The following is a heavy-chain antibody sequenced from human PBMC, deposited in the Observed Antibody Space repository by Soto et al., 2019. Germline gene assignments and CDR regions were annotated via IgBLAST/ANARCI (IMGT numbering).Heavy chain of an antibody. CDR2: ISYDGSNK. Sequence: QVQLVESGGGVVQPGRSLRLSCAASGFTFSSYGMHWVRQAPGKGLEWVAVISYDGSNKYYADSVKGRFTISRDNSKKTLYLAVNSLRAEGTAVYYSALVGSPGAFDIWGQGTMVTVSS. CDR1: GFTFSSYG. CDR3: ALVGSPGAFDI. V-gene: IGHV3-30*03. J-gene: IGHJ3*02. D-gene: IGHD5-12*01.